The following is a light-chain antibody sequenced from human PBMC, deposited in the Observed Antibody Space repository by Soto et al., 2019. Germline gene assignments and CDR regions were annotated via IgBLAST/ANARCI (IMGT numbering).Light chain of an antibody. J-gene: IGKJ1*01. Sequence: DIQMTQSPSTLSASVGDRVTITCRASQTISNYLTWYQQRPGKAPKLLIYRSSILQNGVPSRFSGSGCWTGFTLTISRLQDHDFATYYCQRYYNFSLFGQATGV. CDR3: QRYYNFSL. CDR1: QTISNY. CDR2: RSS. V-gene: IGKV1-5*03.